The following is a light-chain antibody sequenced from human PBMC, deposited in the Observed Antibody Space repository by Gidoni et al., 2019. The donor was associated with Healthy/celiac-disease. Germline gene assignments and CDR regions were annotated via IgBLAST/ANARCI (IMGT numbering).Light chain of an antibody. CDR2: GAS. V-gene: IGKV3-20*01. CDR3: QQDGSSTWT. J-gene: IGKJ1*01. Sequence: EIVLTQSPGTLSLSPGERATLSCRASQSVSSSYLAWYQQKPGQAPRRLIYGASSRATGIPDRFSGSGSGTDFTLTISRLEPEDCEVYYCQQDGSSTWTFGQGTKVEIK. CDR1: QSVSSSY.